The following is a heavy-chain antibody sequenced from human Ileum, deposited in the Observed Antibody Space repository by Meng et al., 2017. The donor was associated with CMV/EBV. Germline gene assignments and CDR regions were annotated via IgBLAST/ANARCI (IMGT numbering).Heavy chain of an antibody. V-gene: IGHV3-30-3*01. J-gene: IGHJ4*02. Sequence: GGSLRLSCAASGFTFSSYAMHWVRQAPGKGLEWVAVISYDGSNKYYADSVKGRFTISRDNSKNTLYLQMNSLRVEDTAVYYCAKEANYYDSSGYYGSDYWGQGTRVTGAS. CDR1: GFTFSSYA. CDR2: ISYDGSNK. D-gene: IGHD3-22*01. CDR3: AKEANYYDSSGYYGSDY.